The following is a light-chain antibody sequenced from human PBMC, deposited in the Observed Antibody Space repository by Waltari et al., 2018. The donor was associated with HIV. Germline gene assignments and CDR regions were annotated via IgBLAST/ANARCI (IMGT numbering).Light chain of an antibody. J-gene: IGLJ1*01. Sequence: QSVLTQPPSVSAAPGQKVTISCSGSNSNIGNNYVSWSQQVPKTAHKLLICDNDKRPSGIPDRFSGSKSGTSATLDITGLQSGDEADYYCGTWDSSLSAYVFGTGTKVTVL. V-gene: IGLV1-51*01. CDR3: GTWDSSLSAYV. CDR1: NSNIGNNY. CDR2: DND.